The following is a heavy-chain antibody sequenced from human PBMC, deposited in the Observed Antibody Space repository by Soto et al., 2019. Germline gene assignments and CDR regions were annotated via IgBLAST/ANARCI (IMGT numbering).Heavy chain of an antibody. CDR3: ARQLGATTAYYFDY. V-gene: IGHV4-61*01. D-gene: IGHD1-26*01. J-gene: IGHJ4*02. Sequence: SETLSLTCTVSGGSVSSGSYYWSWIRQPPGKGLECVGYIYYSGSTYYNPSLKSRVTISVDTSKNQFSLKLSSVTAADTAVYYCARQLGATTAYYFDYWGQGTLVTVSS. CDR2: IYYSGST. CDR1: GGSVSSGSYY.